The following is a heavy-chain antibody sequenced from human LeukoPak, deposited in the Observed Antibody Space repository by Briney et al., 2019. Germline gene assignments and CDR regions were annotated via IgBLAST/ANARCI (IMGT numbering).Heavy chain of an antibody. V-gene: IGHV3-11*04. CDR2: ISSSGSTI. CDR1: EFSVGSNY. D-gene: IGHD6-13*01. CDR3: ARVTGSSGIYYYYYYMDV. J-gene: IGHJ6*03. Sequence: GGSLRLSCAASEFSVGSNYMSWIRQAPGKGLEWVSYISSSGSTIYYADSVKGRFTISRDNAKNSLYLQMNSLRAEDTAVYYCARVTGSSGIYYYYYYMDVWGKGTTVTVSS.